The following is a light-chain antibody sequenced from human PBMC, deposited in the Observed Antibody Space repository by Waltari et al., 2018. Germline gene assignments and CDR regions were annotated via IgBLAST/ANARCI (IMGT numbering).Light chain of an antibody. J-gene: IGKJ1*01. CDR3: QQYSSRRT. V-gene: IGKV4-1*01. Sequence: DIVMTQSPDSLAVSLGERVTLNCKSSQSLLYNSNDKNYLAWYQQKPGQPPKLLFYWESTRHAGVPDRCSGGGSATDFTRTISSMRGEDVAVYDCQQYSSRRTFGQGTRVEMK. CDR1: QSLLYNSNDKNY. CDR2: WES.